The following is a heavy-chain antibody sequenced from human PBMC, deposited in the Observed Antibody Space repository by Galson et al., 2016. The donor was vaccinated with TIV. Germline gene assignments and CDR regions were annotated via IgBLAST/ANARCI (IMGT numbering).Heavy chain of an antibody. D-gene: IGHD3-3*01. CDR1: GGSISSYY. Sequence: LSLTCTVSGGSISSYYWSWIRQPPGKGLEWLGYIYISGITKYNPSLKSRVSISVDTSKNQFSLKVNSVTAADTAVYYCARVTSPGGYDFWSGSHFDSWGQGTLVTVSS. J-gene: IGHJ4*02. CDR3: ARVTSPGGYDFWSGSHFDS. V-gene: IGHV4-59*01. CDR2: IYISGIT.